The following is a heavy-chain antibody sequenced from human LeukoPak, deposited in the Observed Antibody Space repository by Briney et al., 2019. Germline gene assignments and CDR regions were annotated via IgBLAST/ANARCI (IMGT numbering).Heavy chain of an antibody. CDR2: ISGSGEST. D-gene: IGHD4/OR15-4a*01. CDR3: ARGLRGAEY. V-gene: IGHV3-23*01. J-gene: IGHJ4*02. CDR1: GFTFTSYA. Sequence: GGSLRLSCAASGFTFTSYAMSWARQAPGKGLEWVSAISGSGESTYYEDSVKGRFTISRDNSKNTLYLQMNSLRAEDTAVYYCARGLRGAEYWGQGTLVTVSS.